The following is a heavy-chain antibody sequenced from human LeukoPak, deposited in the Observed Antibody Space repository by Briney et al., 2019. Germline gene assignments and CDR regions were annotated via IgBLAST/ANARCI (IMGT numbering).Heavy chain of an antibody. Sequence: GGSLRLSCAASGFTFSSYGMHWVRQAPGKGLEWVAVISYDGSNKYYADSVKGRFTISRDNSKNTLHLQMNSLRAEDTAVYYCAKGLGYCSGGSCSTWGQGTLVTVSS. J-gene: IGHJ5*02. V-gene: IGHV3-30*18. CDR2: ISYDGSNK. D-gene: IGHD2-15*01. CDR3: AKGLGYCSGGSCST. CDR1: GFTFSSYG.